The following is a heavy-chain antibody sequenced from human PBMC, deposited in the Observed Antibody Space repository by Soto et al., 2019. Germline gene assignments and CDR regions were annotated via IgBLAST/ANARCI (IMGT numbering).Heavy chain of an antibody. D-gene: IGHD1-26*01. Sequence: SVTFSCMSSGFTFTSSAVQWVLQALGQVLEWTGWIVVGSGNTNYAQKFQERVTITRDMSTSTAYMELSSLRSEDTAVYYCAADPPRKWELRRSYYYYYGMDVWGQGTTVTVS. CDR2: IVVGSGNT. CDR1: GFTFTSSA. CDR3: AADPPRKWELRRSYYYYYGMDV. J-gene: IGHJ6*02. V-gene: IGHV1-58*01.